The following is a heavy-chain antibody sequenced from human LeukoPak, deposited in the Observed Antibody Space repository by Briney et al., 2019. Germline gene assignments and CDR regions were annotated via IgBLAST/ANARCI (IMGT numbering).Heavy chain of an antibody. CDR1: DESFSGYY. V-gene: IGHV4-34*01. D-gene: IGHD3-10*01. J-gene: IGHJ3*02. Sequence: SETLSLTCAVYDESFSGYYCSWIRQPPRKGLEWIGEIDHSGSTNYNPSLQSRVTISVDTSKNQFSLKVSSASAADTAVYYCARGNRPYGEHEAFDIWGHGTTVTVSP. CDR3: ARGNRPYGEHEAFDI. CDR2: IDHSGST.